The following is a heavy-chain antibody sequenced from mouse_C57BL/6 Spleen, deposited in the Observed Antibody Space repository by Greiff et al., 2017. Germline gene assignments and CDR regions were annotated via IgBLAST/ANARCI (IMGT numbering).Heavy chain of an antibody. CDR2: IYPGDGDT. CDR3: ARHFSFINAVVY. D-gene: IGHD1-1*01. V-gene: IGHV1-80*01. J-gene: IGHJ4*01. CDR1: GYAFSSYW. Sequence: VQLQQSGAELVKPGASVKISCKASGYAFSSYWMNWVKQRPGKGLEWIGQIYPGDGDTNYNGKFKGKATLTADKSSSTAYMQLSSLTSEDSAVYFCARHFSFINAVVYWCQGPSLPVP.